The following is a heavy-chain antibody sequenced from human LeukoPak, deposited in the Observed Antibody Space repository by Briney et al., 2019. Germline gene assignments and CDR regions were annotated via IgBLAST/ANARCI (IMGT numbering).Heavy chain of an antibody. V-gene: IGHV1-2*02. D-gene: IGHD3-9*01. CDR1: GYTFTGYY. CDR3: ARDLEILTVSWFDP. CDR2: INPNSGGT. Sequence: ASVKVSCRASGYTFTGYYMHWVRQDPGQGLEWMGWINPNSGGTNYAQKFQGRVTMTRDTSISTAYMELSRLRSDDTAVYYCARDLEILTVSWFDPWGQGTLVTVSS. J-gene: IGHJ5*02.